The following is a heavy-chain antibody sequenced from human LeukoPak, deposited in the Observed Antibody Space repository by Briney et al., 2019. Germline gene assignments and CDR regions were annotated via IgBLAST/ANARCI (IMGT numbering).Heavy chain of an antibody. D-gene: IGHD4-17*01. Sequence: GGSLSLSCAASGFTFTIYTMNWVRQEPRERMESVSSISSSTSTIHYADSVKGRFTIFRDNAKNSLYLQMNSLRAEDTAVYFCARDYYGDYYFDYWGQGTLVTVSS. J-gene: IGHJ4*02. CDR1: GFTFTIYT. CDR3: ARDYYGDYYFDY. CDR2: ISSSTSTI. V-gene: IGHV3-48*01.